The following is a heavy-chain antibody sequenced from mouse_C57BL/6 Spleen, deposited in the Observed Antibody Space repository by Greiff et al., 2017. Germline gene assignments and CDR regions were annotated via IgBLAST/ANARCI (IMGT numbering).Heavy chain of an antibody. V-gene: IGHV5-17*01. D-gene: IGHD1-1*01. CDR1: GFTFSDYG. J-gene: IGHJ1*03. CDR2: ISSGSSTI. CDR3: ARSSHYYGSSYWYFDV. Sequence: EVNVVESGGGLVKPGGSLKLSCAASGFTFSDYGMHWVRQAPEKGLEWVAYISSGSSTIYYADTVKGRFTISRDNAKNTLFLQMTSLRSEDTAMYYCARSSHYYGSSYWYFDVWGTGTTVTVSS.